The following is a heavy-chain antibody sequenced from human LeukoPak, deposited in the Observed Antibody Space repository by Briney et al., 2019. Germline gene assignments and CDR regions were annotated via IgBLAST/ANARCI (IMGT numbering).Heavy chain of an antibody. V-gene: IGHV4-39*01. J-gene: IGHJ4*02. D-gene: IGHD3-22*01. CDR2: IYYSGST. Sequence: TSETLSLTCTVSGGSISSSSYYWGWIRQPPGKGLEWIGSIYYSGSTYYNPSLKSRVTISVDTSKNQFSLKLSSVTAADTAVYYCARQDHITMIVVVSFDYWGQGTPVTVSS. CDR3: ARQDHITMIVVVSFDY. CDR1: GGSISSSSYY.